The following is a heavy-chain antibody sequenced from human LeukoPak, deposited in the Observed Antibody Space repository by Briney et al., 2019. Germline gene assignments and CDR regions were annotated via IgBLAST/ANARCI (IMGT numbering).Heavy chain of an antibody. J-gene: IGHJ4*02. V-gene: IGHV3-74*01. CDR2: IKSDGITT. CDR1: GFTFSSHW. D-gene: IGHD1-26*01. Sequence: GSLRLSCAASGFTFSSHWMHWVRQAPGKGLVWVSRIKSDGITTSYADFVRGRFTISRDNAKNTLYLQINSLRAEDTAVYYCARGATYAYYFDFWGQGSLVTVSS. CDR3: ARGATYAYYFDF.